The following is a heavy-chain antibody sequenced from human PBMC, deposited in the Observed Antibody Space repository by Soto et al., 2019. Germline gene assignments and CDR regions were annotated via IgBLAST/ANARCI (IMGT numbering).Heavy chain of an antibody. CDR1: GFTFSSYG. D-gene: IGHD6-13*01. V-gene: IGHV3-30*02. J-gene: IGHJ4*02. Sequence: VGSLRLSCAASGFTFSSYGMHWVRQAPGKGLEWVAVIWYDGSNKYYADSVKGRFTISRDNSKNTLYLQMNSLRAEDTAVYYCAKWTSSWYQFDYWGQGTLVTVSS. CDR3: AKWTSSWYQFDY. CDR2: IWYDGSNK.